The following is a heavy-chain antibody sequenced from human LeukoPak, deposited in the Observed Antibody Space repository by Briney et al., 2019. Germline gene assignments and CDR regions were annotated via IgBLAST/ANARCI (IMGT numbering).Heavy chain of an antibody. Sequence: PSETLSLTCTVSGGSMSGYYWNWIRQPPGKGLGWIGHSYYSGSTQYHPSLKSRGTISVDTSKNQFSLKLSSVTATDTAVYYCARGVRDGYNYGSLFDYWGQGTLVTVSS. CDR1: GGSMSGYY. J-gene: IGHJ4*02. V-gene: IGHV4-59*08. CDR3: ARGVRDGYNYGSLFDY. CDR2: SYYSGST. D-gene: IGHD5-24*01.